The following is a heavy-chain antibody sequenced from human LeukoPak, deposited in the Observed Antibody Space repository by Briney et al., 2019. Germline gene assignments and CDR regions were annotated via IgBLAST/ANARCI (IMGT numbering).Heavy chain of an antibody. CDR3: ARDSYYDSSGVYDY. CDR2: MNPNSGNT. CDR1: GYTFTSYD. J-gene: IGHJ4*02. D-gene: IGHD3-22*01. V-gene: IGHV1-8*01. Sequence: GASVKVSCKASGYTFTSYDINWVRQATGQGLEWMGWMNPNSGNTGYAQKFQGRVTMTRDTSISTAYMELSRLRSDDTAVYYCARDSYYDSSGVYDYWGQGTLVTVSS.